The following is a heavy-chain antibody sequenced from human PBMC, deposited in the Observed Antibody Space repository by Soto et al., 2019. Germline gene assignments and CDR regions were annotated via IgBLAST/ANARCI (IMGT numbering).Heavy chain of an antibody. Sequence: GGSLRLSCAASGFTFSSFWMHWVRQAPGKGLEWVGFIRSKAYGGTTQYAASVKGRFTISRDDSKSIAYLQMNSLKTEDTAVYYCTTNYYDSSGYDNWFDPWGQGTLVTVSS. CDR2: IRSKAYGGTT. D-gene: IGHD3-22*01. V-gene: IGHV3-49*04. J-gene: IGHJ5*02. CDR3: TTNYYDSSGYDNWFDP. CDR1: GFTFSSFW.